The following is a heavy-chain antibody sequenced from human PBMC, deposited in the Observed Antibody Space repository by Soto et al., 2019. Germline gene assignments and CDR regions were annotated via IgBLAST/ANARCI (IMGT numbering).Heavy chain of an antibody. CDR2: IGGSTGST. CDR1: GFTFSNYA. CDR3: AKDYYEFVTAYPGVYFDP. Sequence: EVQLLESGGGLVQPGGSLRLSCAASGFTFSNYAMSWVRQAPGKGLEWVSSIGGSTGSTYYADSVKGLFAISRDNSENTLYLHMSFLRPEDTAVFFCAKDYYEFVTAYPGVYFDPWGKGVLVNVSS. J-gene: IGHJ4*02. D-gene: IGHD3-9*01. V-gene: IGHV3-23*01.